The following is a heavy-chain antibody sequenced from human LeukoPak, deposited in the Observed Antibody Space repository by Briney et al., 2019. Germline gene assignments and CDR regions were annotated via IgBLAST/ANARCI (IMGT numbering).Heavy chain of an antibody. Sequence: GGSLRLSCAASGFTFSNAWMSWVRQAPGKGLVWVSRINSDGSSTSYADSVKGRFTISRDNAKNTLYLQMNSLRAEDTAVYYCARGPVRFDPWGQGTLVTVSS. CDR2: INSDGSST. CDR3: ARGPVRFDP. V-gene: IGHV3-74*01. J-gene: IGHJ5*02. CDR1: GFTFSNAW.